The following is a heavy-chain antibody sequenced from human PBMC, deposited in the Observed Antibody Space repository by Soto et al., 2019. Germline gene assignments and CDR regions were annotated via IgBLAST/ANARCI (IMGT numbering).Heavy chain of an antibody. CDR3: ARDRVVYYDILTGYCNCAFDI. CDR2: IYHSGST. V-gene: IGHV4-38-2*02. CDR1: GYSISSGYY. D-gene: IGHD3-9*01. Sequence: SETLSLTCAVSGYSISSGYYWGWIRQPPGKGLEWIGSIYHSGSTYYNPSLKSRVTISVDTSKNQFSLKLSSVTAADTAVYYCARDRVVYYDILTGYCNCAFDIWVQVTMVPVS. J-gene: IGHJ3*02.